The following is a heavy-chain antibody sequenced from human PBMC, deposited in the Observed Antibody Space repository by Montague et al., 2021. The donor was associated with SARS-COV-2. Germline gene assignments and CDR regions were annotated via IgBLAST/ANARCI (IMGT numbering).Heavy chain of an antibody. D-gene: IGHD3-10*01. J-gene: IGHJ3*02. CDR1: GDSINNSRYY. Sequence: SETLSITCSVSGDSINNSRYYWGWIRQPPGKGPEWIGTIYYSGSAYYNPSLKSRVTISVDTSKDQFSLKLNSVTATDTAVYYCAKLESTRGVIIRGAFHIWGQGTKVTVSS. CDR2: IYYSGSA. V-gene: IGHV4-39*01. CDR3: AKLESTRGVIIRGAFHI.